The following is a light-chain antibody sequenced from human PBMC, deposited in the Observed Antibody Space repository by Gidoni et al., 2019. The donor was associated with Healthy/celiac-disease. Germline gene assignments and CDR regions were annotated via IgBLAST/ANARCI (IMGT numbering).Light chain of an antibody. J-gene: IGKJ1*01. CDR1: QSISRNY. CDR3: QQYGSSPWT. CDR2: GAS. V-gene: IGKV3-20*01. Sequence: VLFTQSPGTLSLSPGERATLSCRASQSISRNYLAWYQHQPGQAPRLIIYGASSRATGIPDRFSGSGSGTVFTITISRLEPEDLAVYYCQQYGSSPWTFGPGTKVEIK.